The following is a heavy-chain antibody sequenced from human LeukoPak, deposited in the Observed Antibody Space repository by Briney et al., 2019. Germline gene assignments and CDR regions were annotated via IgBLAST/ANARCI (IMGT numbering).Heavy chain of an antibody. Sequence: PGGSLRLSCAASGFTFSSYSMNWVRQAPGKGLEWVSSISSSSSYIYYADSVKGRFTISRDNAKNSLYLQMNSLRAEDTAVYYCARLDSPHNYYYYYMDVWGKGTTVTVSS. D-gene: IGHD3-22*01. CDR2: ISSSSSYI. V-gene: IGHV3-21*01. CDR3: ARLDSPHNYYYYYMDV. J-gene: IGHJ6*03. CDR1: GFTFSSYS.